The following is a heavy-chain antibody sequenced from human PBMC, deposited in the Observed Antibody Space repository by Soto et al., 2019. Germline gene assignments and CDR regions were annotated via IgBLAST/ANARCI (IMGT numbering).Heavy chain of an antibody. CDR1: GFTFSSYG. D-gene: IGHD2-21*01. J-gene: IGHJ4*02. CDR2: IWYDGSNK. V-gene: IGHV3-33*01. CDR3: ARARGSILWWEFGY. Sequence: QVQLVESGGGVVQPGRSLRLSCAASGFTFSSYGMHWVRQAPGKGLEWVAVIWYDGSNKYYADSVKGRFTISRDNSKNTLYLQKNSLRAEDTAVYYCARARGSILWWEFGYCGQGTLVTVSS.